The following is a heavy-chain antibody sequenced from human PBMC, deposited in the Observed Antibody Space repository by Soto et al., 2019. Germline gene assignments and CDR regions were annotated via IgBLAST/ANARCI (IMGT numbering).Heavy chain of an antibody. CDR3: ARSPHEDIVATRSRYFDY. Sequence: SQTLSLPCAISGDSVSSNSAAWNWIRQSPSRGLEWLGRTYYRSKWYNDYAVSVKSRITINPDTSKNQFSLQLNSVTPEDTAVYYCARSPHEDIVATRSRYFDYWGQGTLVTVSS. J-gene: IGHJ4*02. CDR2: TYYRSKWYN. V-gene: IGHV6-1*01. D-gene: IGHD5-12*01. CDR1: GDSVSSNSAA.